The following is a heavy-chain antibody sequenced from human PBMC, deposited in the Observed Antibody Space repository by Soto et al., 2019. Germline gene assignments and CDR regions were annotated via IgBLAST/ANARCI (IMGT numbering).Heavy chain of an antibody. J-gene: IGHJ6*02. D-gene: IGHD6-19*01. CDR3: ARERIAVTGTGYGMDA. V-gene: IGHV4-4*02. Sequence: SETLSLTCAVSGGSISSNNWWSWVRQPPGKGLEWIGEMHHSGSTNYNPSLKSRVTISVDKSKNQFSLKVSSVTAADTAVYYCARERIAVTGTGYGMDAWGQGTTVTVSS. CDR1: GGSISSNNW. CDR2: MHHSGST.